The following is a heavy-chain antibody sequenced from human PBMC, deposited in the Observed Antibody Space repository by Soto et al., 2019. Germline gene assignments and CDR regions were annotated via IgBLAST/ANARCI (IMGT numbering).Heavy chain of an antibody. CDR1: GFTFSSYA. CDR3: AKDHGSGWDYFDY. D-gene: IGHD6-19*01. J-gene: IGHJ4*02. V-gene: IGHV3-23*01. CDR2: ISGSGGST. Sequence: GGSLRLSCAASGFTFSSYAMSWVRQAPGKGLEWVSAISGSGGSTYYADSVKGRFTISRDNSKNTLYLQMNSLRAKDTAVYYCAKDHGSGWDYFDYWGQGTLVTVSS.